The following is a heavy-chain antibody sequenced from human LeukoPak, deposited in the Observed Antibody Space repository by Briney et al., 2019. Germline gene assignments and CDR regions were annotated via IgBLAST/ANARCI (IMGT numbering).Heavy chain of an antibody. J-gene: IGHJ4*02. CDR3: TRGTREIVVIITKYYVDY. Sequence: ASVKVSCKASGYTFTSYDINWVRQATGQGLEWMGWMNPNSGNTGYAQKFQGRVTMTRNTSVSTAYMELSSLRSEDTAVYYCTRGTREIVVIITKYYVDYCGQGTLVTVSS. CDR1: GYTFTSYD. V-gene: IGHV1-8*01. CDR2: MNPNSGNT. D-gene: IGHD3-22*01.